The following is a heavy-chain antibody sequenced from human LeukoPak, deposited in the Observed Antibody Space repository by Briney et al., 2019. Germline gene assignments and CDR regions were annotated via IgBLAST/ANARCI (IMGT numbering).Heavy chain of an antibody. CDR1: GFTFSSYG. Sequence: PGRSLRLSCAASGFTFSSYGMHWVRQAPGKGLEWVAVISYDGSNKYYADSAKGRFTISRDNSKNTLYLQMNSLRAEDTAVYYCAKGSSSWYSRSGFDPWGQGTLVTVSS. D-gene: IGHD6-13*01. CDR3: AKGSSSWYSRSGFDP. J-gene: IGHJ5*02. CDR2: ISYDGSNK. V-gene: IGHV3-30*18.